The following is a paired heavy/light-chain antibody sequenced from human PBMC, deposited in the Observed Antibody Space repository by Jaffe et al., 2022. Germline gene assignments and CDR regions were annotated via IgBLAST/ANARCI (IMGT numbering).Light chain of an antibody. CDR1: NIGSKS. V-gene: IGLV3-21*04. Sequence: SYVLTQPPSVSVAPGKTARITCGGNNIGSKSVHWYQQKPGQAPVLVIYYDSDRPSGIPERFSGSNSGNTATLTISRVEAGDEADYYCQVWDSSSDHLVVFGGGTKLTVL. CDR3: QVWDSSSDHLVV. CDR2: YDS. J-gene: IGLJ2*01.
Heavy chain of an antibody. Sequence: QLQLQESGPGLVKPSETLSLTCTVSGGSISSSSYYWGWIRQPPGKGLEWIGSIYYSGSTYYNPSLKSRVTISVDTSKNQFSLKLSSVTAADTAVYYCARSEDIVVVVAVPYYFDYWGQGTLVTVSS. D-gene: IGHD2-15*01. CDR2: IYYSGST. CDR3: ARSEDIVVVVAVPYYFDY. V-gene: IGHV4-39*01. CDR1: GGSISSSSYY. J-gene: IGHJ4*02.